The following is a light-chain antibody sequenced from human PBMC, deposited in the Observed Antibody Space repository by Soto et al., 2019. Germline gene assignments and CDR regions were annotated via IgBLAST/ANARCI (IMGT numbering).Light chain of an antibody. CDR1: QGISSY. Sequence: AIRMTQSPSSLSASTGDRVTITCRASQGISSYLAWYQQKPGKAPKLLIYAASTLQSGVPSRFSGSGSGTDFTLTISCLQSEDFATYYCQQYYIYPWTFVQGTKVEIK. CDR2: AAS. J-gene: IGKJ1*01. V-gene: IGKV1-8*01. CDR3: QQYYIYPWT.